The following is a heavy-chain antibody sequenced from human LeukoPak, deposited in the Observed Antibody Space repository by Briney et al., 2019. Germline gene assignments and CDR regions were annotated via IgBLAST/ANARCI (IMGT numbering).Heavy chain of an antibody. Sequence: GGSLRLSCAASGFTFSSYWMHWVRQVPGKWLVWVSRISSDGSSTSYADPVKGRFTVSRDDAKNTLYLQMNSLRAEDTAVYYCSRAANFWSGYFDYWGQGALVTVSP. CDR3: SRAANFWSGYFDY. D-gene: IGHD3-3*01. J-gene: IGHJ4*02. CDR2: ISSDGSST. CDR1: GFTFSSYW. V-gene: IGHV3-74*01.